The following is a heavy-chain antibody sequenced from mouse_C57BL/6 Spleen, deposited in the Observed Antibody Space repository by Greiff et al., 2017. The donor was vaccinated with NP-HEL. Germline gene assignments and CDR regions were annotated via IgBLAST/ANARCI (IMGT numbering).Heavy chain of an antibody. CDR3: VRGQERVVDD. CDR2: IRSKSNNSAT. D-gene: IGHD1-3*01. J-gene: IGHJ4*01. Sequence: EVQLVESGGGLVQPKGSLKLSCAASGFSFNTYAMNWVRQAPGKGLEWVARIRSKSNNSATYYADSVKDRFTISRYESESMAYMQMNSLITEDTAMYYCVRGQERVVDDWGQGTSVPVSS. V-gene: IGHV10-1*01. CDR1: GFSFNTYA.